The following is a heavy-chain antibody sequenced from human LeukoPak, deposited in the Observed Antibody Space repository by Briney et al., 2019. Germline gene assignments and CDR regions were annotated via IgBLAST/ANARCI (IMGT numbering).Heavy chain of an antibody. V-gene: IGHV3-9*03. CDR3: AKDSSGWGASGWFDP. Sequence: GGSLRLSCAASGFTFDDYAMHWVRQAPGKGLEWVSGISWNSGSIGYADSVKGRFTISRDNAKNSLYLQMNSLRAEDMALYHCAKDSSGWGASGWFDPWGQGTLVTVSS. D-gene: IGHD6-19*01. CDR1: GFTFDDYA. J-gene: IGHJ5*02. CDR2: ISWNSGSI.